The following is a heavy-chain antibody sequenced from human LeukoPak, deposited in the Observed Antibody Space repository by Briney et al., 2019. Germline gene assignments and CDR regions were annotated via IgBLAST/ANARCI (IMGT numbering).Heavy chain of an antibody. CDR1: GGPIRTYQ. V-gene: IGHV4-59*04. CDR2: IFYSGGT. D-gene: IGHD6-13*01. Sequence: PAETLSLTCTVSGGPIRTYQWSWIRQPPGKGLEWMGNIFYSGGTDYSPSLKSRVTISVDTSKNQFSLRLSSVTAADTAVYYCARSKQLVIIDYWGQGTLVTVSS. CDR3: ARSKQLVIIDY. J-gene: IGHJ4*02.